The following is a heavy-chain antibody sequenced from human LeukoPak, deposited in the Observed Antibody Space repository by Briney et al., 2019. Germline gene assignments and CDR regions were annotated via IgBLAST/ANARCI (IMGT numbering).Heavy chain of an antibody. J-gene: IGHJ4*02. D-gene: IGHD3-22*01. CDR2: ISGDGGST. V-gene: IGHV3-43*02. Sequence: GGSLRLSCAASGFTFDDYAMHWVRQAPGKGLEWVSLISGDGGSTYYADSVKGRFTISSDNSKNSLYLQMNSLRTEDTALYYCAKDPYYYDSSGYYYPDYWGQGTLVTVSS. CDR3: AKDPYYYDSSGYYYPDY. CDR1: GFTFDDYA.